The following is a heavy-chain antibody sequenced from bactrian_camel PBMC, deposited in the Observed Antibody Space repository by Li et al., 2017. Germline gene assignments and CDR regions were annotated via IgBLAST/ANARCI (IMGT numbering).Heavy chain of an antibody. J-gene: IGHJ4*01. CDR3: NARGDWYCNN. CDR2: IESDGST. Sequence: HVQLVESGGASVQAGGSLRLSCVASVDTIGRYCMGWFRQIPDKEREGIAGIESDGSTSYADSVKGRFTISRDNAKNTLYLQMNNLKPEDTANYICNARGDWYCNNWGQGTQVTVSS. D-gene: IGHD6*01. CDR1: VDTIGRYC. V-gene: IGHV3S53*01.